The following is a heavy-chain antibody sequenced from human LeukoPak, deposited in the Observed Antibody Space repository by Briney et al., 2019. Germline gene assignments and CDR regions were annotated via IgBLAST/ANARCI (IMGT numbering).Heavy chain of an antibody. J-gene: IGHJ4*02. CDR1: GGSISRYY. D-gene: IGHD3-3*01. V-gene: IGHV4-59*01. CDR2: IYYSGST. CDR3: SRHDFWSGYPTDY. Sequence: PSETLSLTCTVSGGSISRYYWSWSRQPPGKGLEWIGYIYYSGSTNYNPSLKSRVTISVDTSKNQFSLKLSSVTAADTAVYYCSRHDFWSGYPTDYWGQGTLVTVSS.